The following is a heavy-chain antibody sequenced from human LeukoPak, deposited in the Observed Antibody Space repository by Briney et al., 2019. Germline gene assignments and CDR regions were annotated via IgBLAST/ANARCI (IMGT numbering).Heavy chain of an antibody. J-gene: IGHJ4*02. CDR2: IKQDGSEK. D-gene: IGHD1-14*01. V-gene: IGHV3-7*01. CDR3: ARLSVGKVDY. CDR1: GFTFTSHW. Sequence: GGSLRLSCAASGFTFTSHWMSWFRQAPGKGLEWVANIKQDGSEKYYVDSMKGRFTISRDNAKNSLHLRMNSLRAEDTAVYFCARLSVGKVDYWGQGTLVTVSS.